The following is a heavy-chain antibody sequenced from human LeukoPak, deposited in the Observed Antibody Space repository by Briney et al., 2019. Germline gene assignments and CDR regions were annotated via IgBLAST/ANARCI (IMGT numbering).Heavy chain of an antibody. J-gene: IGHJ6*03. Sequence: GGSLRLSCAASGFSVSASYMSWVRQAPGKGLESVSVISNEGATYYADSVKGRFSISRDNSKNTVSLQMNSLRAEDTAVYYCAKADYYYYMDVWGKGTTVTVSS. CDR1: GFSVSASY. V-gene: IGHV3-53*01. CDR2: ISNEGAT. CDR3: AKADYYYYMDV.